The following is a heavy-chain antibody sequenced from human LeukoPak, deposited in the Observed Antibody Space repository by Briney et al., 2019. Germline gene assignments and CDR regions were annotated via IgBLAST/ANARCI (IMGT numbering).Heavy chain of an antibody. Sequence: PGGSLRLSCAASGFTFSSYAMHWVRQAPGKGLEWVAVISYDGSNKYYADSVKGRFTISRDNSKNTLYLQMNSLRAEDTAVYYCAREEGWLQLSYFDYWGQGALVTVSS. V-gene: IGHV3-30*04. CDR2: ISYDGSNK. CDR1: GFTFSSYA. J-gene: IGHJ4*02. CDR3: AREEGWLQLSYFDY. D-gene: IGHD5-24*01.